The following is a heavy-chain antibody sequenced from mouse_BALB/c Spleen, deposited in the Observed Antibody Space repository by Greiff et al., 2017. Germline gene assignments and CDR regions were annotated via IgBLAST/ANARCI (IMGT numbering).Heavy chain of an antibody. CDR2: ISSGSSTI. CDR3: AGDYYGSSSFAY. CDR1: GFTFSSFG. Sequence: EVKVVESGGGLVQPGGSRKLSCAASGFTFSSFGMHWVRQAPEKGLEWVAYISSGSSTIYYADTVKGRFTISRDNPKNTLFLQMTSLRSEDTAMYYCAGDYYGSSSFAYWGQGTLVTVSA. D-gene: IGHD1-1*01. J-gene: IGHJ3*01. V-gene: IGHV5-17*02.